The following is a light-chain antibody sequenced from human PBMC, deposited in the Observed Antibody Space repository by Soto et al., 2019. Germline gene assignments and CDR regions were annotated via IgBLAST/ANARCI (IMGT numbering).Light chain of an antibody. CDR2: GAS. V-gene: IGKV3-15*01. J-gene: IGKJ5*01. CDR3: QQYKNWPFT. Sequence: EIVMTQSPATLSVSPGGRATLSCRASQSVSSNLAWYQQKPGQAPRLLIYGASTRATGFPARFSGSGSDTVFSLSISGLQSEDSAVYVCQQYKNWPFTFGQGTRREIK. CDR1: QSVSSN.